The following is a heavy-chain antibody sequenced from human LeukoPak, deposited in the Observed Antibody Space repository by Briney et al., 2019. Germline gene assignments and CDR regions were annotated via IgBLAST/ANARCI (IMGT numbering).Heavy chain of an antibody. D-gene: IGHD2-2*01. J-gene: IGHJ4*02. CDR3: AREWDCTNTSCYYIGS. V-gene: IGHV3-53*01. CDR2: IYTGGNT. CDR1: GFAVSGNY. Sequence: GGSLRLSCAASGFAVSGNYMSWARQAPGKGLEWVSIIYTGGNTYYADSVQGRFTISRDNSKNTLYLQMNSLRAEDTAVYYCAREWDCTNTSCYYIGSWGQGTLVTVSS.